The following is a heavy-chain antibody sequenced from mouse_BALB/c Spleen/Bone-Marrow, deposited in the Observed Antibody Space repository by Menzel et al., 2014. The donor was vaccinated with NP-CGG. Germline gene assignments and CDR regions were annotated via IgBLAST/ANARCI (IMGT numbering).Heavy chain of an antibody. CDR1: GFDFSRYW. D-gene: IGHD1-1*01. Sequence: EVKLLESGGGLVQPGGSLKLSCAASGFDFSRYWMGWVRQAPGKGLEWIGEINPESSTINYTPSLKDKSIISRDNAKNTLYLQMSKVRSEDTALYYCARLNYYGNLFVWGAGTTVTVSS. J-gene: IGHJ1*01. V-gene: IGHV4-1*02. CDR3: ARLNYYGNLFV. CDR2: INPESSTI.